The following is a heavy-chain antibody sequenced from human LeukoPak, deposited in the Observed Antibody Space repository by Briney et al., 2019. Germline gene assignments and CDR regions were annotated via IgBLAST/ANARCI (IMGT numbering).Heavy chain of an antibody. CDR2: INWNGGST. V-gene: IGHV3-20*04. Sequence: PGGSLRLSCAASGFTFDDYGMSWVRQAPGKGLEWVSGINWNGGSTGYADSVKGRFTISRDNAKNSLYLQMNSLRAEDTAVYYCARGFTTPRIPPGESDYWGQGTLVTVSS. D-gene: IGHD3-22*01. CDR3: ARGFTTPRIPPGESDY. CDR1: GFTFDDYG. J-gene: IGHJ4*02.